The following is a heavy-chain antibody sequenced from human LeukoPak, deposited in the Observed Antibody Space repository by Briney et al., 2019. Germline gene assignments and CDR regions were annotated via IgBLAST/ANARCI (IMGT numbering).Heavy chain of an antibody. CDR3: ARVKFGDYAIDY. V-gene: IGHV3-21*01. CDR1: GFTFSKTW. J-gene: IGHJ4*02. D-gene: IGHD4-17*01. CDR2: ISGSSDYI. Sequence: GGSLRLSCAGSGFTFSKTWMSWVRQAPGKGLEWVSSISGSSDYIFYGDSVKGRFTISRDNAENSLYLQMNSLRAEDTAVYYCARVKFGDYAIDYWGQGTLVTVSS.